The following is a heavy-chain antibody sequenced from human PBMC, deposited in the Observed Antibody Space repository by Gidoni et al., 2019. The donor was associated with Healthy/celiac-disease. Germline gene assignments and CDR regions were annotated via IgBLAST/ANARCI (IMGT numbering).Heavy chain of an antibody. CDR2: INPSGGST. D-gene: IGHD3-22*01. J-gene: IGHJ3*02. CDR1: GYTFTSYD. V-gene: IGHV1-46*01. CDR3: AISWMDYYDSSGYYRRSRNAFDI. Sequence: QVQLVQSGAEVKKPGASVKVSCKASGYTFTSYDMHWVRQAPGQGLEWMGIINPSGGSTSYAQKFQGRVTMTRDTSTSTVYMELSSLRSEDTAVYYCAISWMDYYDSSGYYRRSRNAFDIWGQGTMVTVSS.